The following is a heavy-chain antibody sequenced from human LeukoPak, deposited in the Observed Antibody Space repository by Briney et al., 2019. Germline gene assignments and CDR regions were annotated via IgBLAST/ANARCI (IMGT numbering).Heavy chain of an antibody. D-gene: IGHD2-2*01. CDR3: AREGLDCSSTSCYSADC. CDR2: INHSGST. CDR1: GGSFSGYY. J-gene: IGHJ4*02. Sequence: SETLSLTCAVYGGSFSGYYWSWIRQPPGKGLEWIGEINHSGSTNYNPSLKSRVTISVDTSKNHFSLKLSSVTAADTAVYYCAREGLDCSSTSCYSADCWGQGTLVTVSS. V-gene: IGHV4-34*01.